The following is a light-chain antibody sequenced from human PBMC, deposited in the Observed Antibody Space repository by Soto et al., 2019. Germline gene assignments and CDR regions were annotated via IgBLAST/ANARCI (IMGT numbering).Light chain of an antibody. CDR2: GAP. J-gene: IGKJ5*01. V-gene: IGKV3-15*01. CDR1: QSISDT. Sequence: EIAMTQSPATLSVSPWGRATPSCRASQSISDTLAWYQQKPGQAPRLLIHGAPTRATGFPARFSGSGSGTDFTLTISRLEPEDYAVYYCQQRSNWPPRITFGQGTRLEI. CDR3: QQRSNWPPRIT.